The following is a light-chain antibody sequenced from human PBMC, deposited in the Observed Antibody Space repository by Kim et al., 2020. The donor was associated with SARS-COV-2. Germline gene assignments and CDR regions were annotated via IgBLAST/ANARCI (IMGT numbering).Light chain of an antibody. J-gene: IGKJ1*01. CDR1: QDIANY. CDR3: QKYDSAPWT. Sequence: DIQMTQSPSSLSASVGDGVTITCRASQDIANYLAWYQQKPGKVPKLLVYAASALKWGVPSRFSGNRSGTDFTLTISNLQPEDVATYYCQKYDSAPWTFGQGTKVDIK. CDR2: AAS. V-gene: IGKV1-27*01.